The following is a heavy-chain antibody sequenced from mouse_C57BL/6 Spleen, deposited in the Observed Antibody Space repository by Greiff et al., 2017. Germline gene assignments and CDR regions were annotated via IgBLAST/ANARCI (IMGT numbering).Heavy chain of an antibody. Sequence: EVHLVESGGDLVKPGGSLKLSCAASGFTFSSYGMSWVRQTPDKRLEWVATISSGGSYTYYPDSVEGRFTISRDNAKNTLYLQMSSLKSEDTAMYYCARHFAMVTTSAMDYWGQGTSVTVAS. V-gene: IGHV5-6*01. CDR2: ISSGGSYT. CDR3: ARHFAMVTTSAMDY. D-gene: IGHD2-2*01. J-gene: IGHJ4*01. CDR1: GFTFSSYG.